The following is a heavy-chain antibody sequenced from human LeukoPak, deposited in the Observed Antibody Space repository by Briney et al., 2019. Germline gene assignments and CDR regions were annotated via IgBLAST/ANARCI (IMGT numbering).Heavy chain of an antibody. CDR2: ISYDGSNK. V-gene: IGHV3-30*03. D-gene: IGHD2-2*01. Sequence: GGSLRLSCAASGFTFSSYGMHWVRQAPGKGLEWVAVISYDGSNKYYADSVKGRFTISRDNAKNSLYLQMNSLRAEDTAVYYCVSFYETYWGRGTLVTVSS. J-gene: IGHJ4*02. CDR3: VSFYETY. CDR1: GFTFSSYG.